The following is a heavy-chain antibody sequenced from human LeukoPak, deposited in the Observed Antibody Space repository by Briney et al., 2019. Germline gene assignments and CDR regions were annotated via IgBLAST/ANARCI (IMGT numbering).Heavy chain of an antibody. V-gene: IGHV3-7*02. CDR1: GFTFSSYW. CDR3: SKYSSSWHGMDV. D-gene: IGHD6-13*01. Sequence: GGSLRLSCTASGFTFSSYWMKWVRQAPGKGLEWVASIKQDGSEQYYVDSVKGRFTISRDNAKNSLYLQMNSLRAEDTAVYYCSKYSSSWHGMDVWGQGTTVTASS. J-gene: IGHJ6*02. CDR2: IKQDGSEQ.